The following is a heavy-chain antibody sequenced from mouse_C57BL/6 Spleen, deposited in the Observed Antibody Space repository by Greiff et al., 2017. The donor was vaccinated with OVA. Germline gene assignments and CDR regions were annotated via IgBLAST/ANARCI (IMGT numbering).Heavy chain of an antibody. J-gene: IGHJ2*01. CDR2: IWRGGST. V-gene: IGHV2-5*01. Sequence: VMLVESGPGLVQPSQSLSITCTVSGFSLTSYGVHWVRQSPGKGLEWLGVIWRGGSTDYNAAFMSRLSITKDNSKSQVFFKMNSLQADDTAIYYCAKNLYRYDYDVGFDYWGQGTTLTVSS. D-gene: IGHD2-4*01. CDR1: GFSLTSYG. CDR3: AKNLYRYDYDVGFDY.